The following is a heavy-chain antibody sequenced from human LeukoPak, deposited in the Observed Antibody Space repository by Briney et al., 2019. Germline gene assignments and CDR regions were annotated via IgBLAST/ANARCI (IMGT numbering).Heavy chain of an antibody. V-gene: IGHV1-69*06. D-gene: IGHD5-24*01. CDR2: IIPIFGTA. J-gene: IGHJ3*02. CDR1: GGTFSSYA. CDR3: ARDLYRDTTQSLDAFDI. Sequence: ASVKVSCKASGGTFSSYAISWVRQAPGQGLEWMGGIIPIFGTANYAQKFQGRVTITADKSTSTAYMELSSLRSEDTAVYYCARDLYRDTTQSLDAFDIWGQGTMVTVSS.